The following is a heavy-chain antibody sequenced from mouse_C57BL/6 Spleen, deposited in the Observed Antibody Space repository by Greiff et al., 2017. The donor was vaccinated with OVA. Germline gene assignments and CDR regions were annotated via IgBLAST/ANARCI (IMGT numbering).Heavy chain of an antibody. J-gene: IGHJ2*01. D-gene: IGHD1-1*01. CDR2: INPSSGYT. V-gene: IGHV1-7*01. Sequence: QVHVKQSGAELAKPGASVKLSCKASGYTFTSYWMHWVKQRPGQGLEWIGYINPSSGYTKYNQKFKDKATLTADKSSSTAYMQLSSLTYEDSAVYYCARGTTVVEGPYDFDYWGQGTTLTVSS. CDR1: GYTFTSYW. CDR3: ARGTTVVEGPYDFDY.